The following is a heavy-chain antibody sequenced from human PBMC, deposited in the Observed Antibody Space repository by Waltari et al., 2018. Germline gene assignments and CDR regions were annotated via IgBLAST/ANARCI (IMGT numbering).Heavy chain of an antibody. D-gene: IGHD4-17*01. CDR2: MQYRGNT. Sequence: QLQLQESGPGLVKPSETLSLPCTVSGGSISSNYNWGWIRQPPGKGLAWMGNMQYRGNTFYNPSLKSRVTISLDTSKNQFSLRLSSVGAADTAVYFCGRIAFGDDGGYFQHWGQGTLVTVSS. J-gene: IGHJ1*01. V-gene: IGHV4-39*01. CDR3: GRIAFGDDGGYFQH. CDR1: GGSISSNYN.